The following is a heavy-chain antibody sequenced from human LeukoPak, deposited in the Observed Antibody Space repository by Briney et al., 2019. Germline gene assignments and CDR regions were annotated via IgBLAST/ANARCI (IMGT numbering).Heavy chain of an antibody. D-gene: IGHD3-10*01. CDR1: GFTFSSYA. Sequence: GGSLRLSCAASGFTFSSYAMHWVRQAPGKGLEWVAVISYDGSNKYYADSVKGRFTISRDNSKNTLYLQMNSLRAEDTAVYYCARSRYYGSESYYTDGYWGQGTLVTVSS. V-gene: IGHV3-30*04. CDR2: ISYDGSNK. CDR3: ARSRYYGSESYYTDGY. J-gene: IGHJ4*02.